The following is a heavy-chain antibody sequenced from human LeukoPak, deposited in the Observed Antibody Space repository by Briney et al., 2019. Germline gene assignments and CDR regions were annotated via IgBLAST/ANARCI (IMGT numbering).Heavy chain of an antibody. V-gene: IGHV1-46*01. CDR3: ARGGYSESFYNPRSYGMDV. CDR1: GYTFTNYY. Sequence: ASVKVSCKASGYTFTNYYLHWVRQAPGQGLAWMGIINPSGDTTRYVEKFQGRVTMTSDTSASTVYMELSSLRSEDTAVYYCARGGYSESFYNPRSYGMDVWGQGTTVIVSS. CDR2: INPSGDTT. D-gene: IGHD3-10*01. J-gene: IGHJ6*02.